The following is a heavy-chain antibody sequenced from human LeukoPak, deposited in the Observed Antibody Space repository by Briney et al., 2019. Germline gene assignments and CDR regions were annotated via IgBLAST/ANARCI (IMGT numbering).Heavy chain of an antibody. J-gene: IGHJ4*02. Sequence: PGGSLRLSCAASGFTFSSYGMHWVRQAPGKGLEWVAFIRYDGSNKYYADSVKGRFIISRDNSKNTLYLQMNSLRAEDTAVYYCAKVYYYGSGSYSDYWGQGTLVTVSS. CDR3: AKVYYYGSGSYSDY. CDR1: GFTFSSYG. V-gene: IGHV3-30*02. CDR2: IRYDGSNK. D-gene: IGHD3-10*01.